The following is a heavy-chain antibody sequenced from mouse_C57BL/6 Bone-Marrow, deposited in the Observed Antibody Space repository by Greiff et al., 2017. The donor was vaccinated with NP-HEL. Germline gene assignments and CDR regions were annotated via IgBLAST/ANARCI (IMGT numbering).Heavy chain of an antibody. J-gene: IGHJ1*03. D-gene: IGHD2-5*01. CDR2: IRSKSNNYAT. CDR3: VRQGYSNIYFDV. Sequence: EVNVVESGGGLVQPKGSLKLSCAASGFSFNTYAMNWVRQAPGKGLEWVARIRSKSNNYATYYADSVKDRFTISRDDSESMLYLQMNNLKTEDTAMYYCVRQGYSNIYFDVWGTGTTVTVSS. CDR1: GFSFNTYA. V-gene: IGHV10-1*01.